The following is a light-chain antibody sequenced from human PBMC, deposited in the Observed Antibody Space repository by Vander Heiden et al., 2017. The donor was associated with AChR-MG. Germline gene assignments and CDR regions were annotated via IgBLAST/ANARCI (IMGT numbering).Light chain of an antibody. CDR3: NSRDSSGNHLV. J-gene: IGLJ2*01. CDR2: GKN. CDR1: SLRSYY. V-gene: IGLV3-19*01. Sequence: SSALTLGHAVSVALGQTVRITCQGDSLRSYYASWYQQKPGQAPVLVIYGKNNRPSGIPDRFSGSSSGNTASLTITGAQAEDEADYYCNSRDSSGNHLVFGGGTKLTVL.